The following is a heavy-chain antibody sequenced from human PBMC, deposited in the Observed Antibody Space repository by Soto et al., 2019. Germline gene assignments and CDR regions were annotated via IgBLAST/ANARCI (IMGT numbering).Heavy chain of an antibody. V-gene: IGHV3-48*01. CDR2: ISSSSSTI. CDR1: GFTFSSYS. Sequence: ESGGGLVQPGGSLRLSCAASGFTFSSYSMNWVRQAPGKGLEWVSYISSSSSTIYYADSVKGRFTISRDNAKNSLYLQMNSLRAEDTAVYYCARTGDCSGGSCYHLRHHDDYWGQGTLVTVSS. CDR3: ARTGDCSGGSCYHLRHHDDY. J-gene: IGHJ4*02. D-gene: IGHD2-15*01.